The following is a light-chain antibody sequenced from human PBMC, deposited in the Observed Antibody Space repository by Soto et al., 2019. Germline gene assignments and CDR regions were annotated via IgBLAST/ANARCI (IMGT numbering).Light chain of an antibody. J-gene: IGKJ1*01. CDR3: QKSPSAPPWT. V-gene: IGKV1-27*01. CDR1: KTISNY. CDR2: AAS. Sequence: DTQMSRAGSARSASLGPRHNITNGASKTISNYLNWYQKKPGKAPQLLIYAASKLQSGVPSRFSGSGSDTDLTLTIRRLQPDDVATYSCQKSPSAPPWTFGQGTKVDIK.